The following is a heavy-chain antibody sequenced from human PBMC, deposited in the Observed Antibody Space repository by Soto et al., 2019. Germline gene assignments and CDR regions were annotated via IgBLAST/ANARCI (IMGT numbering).Heavy chain of an antibody. D-gene: IGHD3-22*01. CDR1: GGSISSSSYY. J-gene: IGHJ4*02. CDR3: ARLGYYDSSGGFDY. CDR2: IYYSGST. Sequence: QLQLQESGPGLVKPSETLSLTCTVSGGSISSSSYYWGWIRQPPGKGLEWIGSIYYSGSTYYNPSLKSRVTISVDTSKNQFSLKLSSVTAADTAVYYCARLGYYDSSGGFDYWGQGTLVTVSS. V-gene: IGHV4-39*01.